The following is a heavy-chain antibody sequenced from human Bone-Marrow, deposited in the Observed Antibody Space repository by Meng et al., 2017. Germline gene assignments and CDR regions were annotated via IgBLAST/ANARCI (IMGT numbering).Heavy chain of an antibody. Sequence: GESLKISCAASGFTFSSYVMHWVRQAPGKGLEWVTLISYDGSSGYYADSVKGRFTISRDNSKNTLYLQMNNLRDEDTAVYYCAREISMSVTAYYYGMDVWGQGTTVTVSS. J-gene: IGHJ6*02. CDR3: AREISMSVTAYYYGMDV. D-gene: IGHD3-9*01. CDR1: GFTFSSYV. V-gene: IGHV3-30*03. CDR2: ISYDGSSG.